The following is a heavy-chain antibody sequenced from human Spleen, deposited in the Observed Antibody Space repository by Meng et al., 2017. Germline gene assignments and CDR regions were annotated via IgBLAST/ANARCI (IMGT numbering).Heavy chain of an antibody. CDR1: GFTFSSYE. CDR3: AKARSGSYYNPYYYGMDV. Sequence: GESLKISCEASGFTFSSYEMIWVRQAPGKGLEWGSNISPGGSTKYYADSVKGRFAVSRDNAKNSLYLQMNSLRAEDTAWYYCAKARSGSYYNPYYYGMDVWGQGTTVTVSS. D-gene: IGHD3-10*01. CDR2: ISPGGSTK. V-gene: IGHV3-48*03. J-gene: IGHJ6*02.